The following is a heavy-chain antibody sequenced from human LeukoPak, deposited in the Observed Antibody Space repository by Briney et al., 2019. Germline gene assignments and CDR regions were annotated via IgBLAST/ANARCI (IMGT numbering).Heavy chain of an antibody. J-gene: IGHJ4*02. Sequence: SQTLSLTCTVSGGPISSGDYYWSWIRQPPGKGLEWIGYIYYSGSTYYNPSLKSRVTLSVDTSKNQFSLKLSSVTAADTAVYYCARGSYSGYDLSITHFDYWGQGTLVTVSS. V-gene: IGHV4-30-4*08. D-gene: IGHD5-12*01. CDR1: GGPISSGDYY. CDR3: ARGSYSGYDLSITHFDY. CDR2: IYYSGST.